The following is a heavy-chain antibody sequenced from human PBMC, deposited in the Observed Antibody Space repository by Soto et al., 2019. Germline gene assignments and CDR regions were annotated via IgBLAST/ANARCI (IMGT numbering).Heavy chain of an antibody. CDR3: ASDHYEIWSGYYRWLDP. CDR2: ISAYNGNT. D-gene: IGHD3-3*01. V-gene: IGHV1-18*01. J-gene: IGHJ5*02. CDR1: GYTFTSYG. Sequence: ASVKVSCKASGYTFTSYGISWVRQAPGQGLEWMGWISAYNGNTNYAQKLQGRVTMTTDTSTSTAYMELRSLRSDDTAVYYCASDHYEIWSGYYRWLDPWGQGTLVTVSS.